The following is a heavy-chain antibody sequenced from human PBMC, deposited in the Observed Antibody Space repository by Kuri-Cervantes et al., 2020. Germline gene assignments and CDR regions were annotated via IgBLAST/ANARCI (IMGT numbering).Heavy chain of an antibody. V-gene: IGHV3-30*02. CDR1: GFIFSDYG. J-gene: IGHJ4*02. Sequence: GGSLRLSCAASGFIFSDYGMHWVRQAPGKGLEWVASISYDGNRKDYGDSVKGRFTLSRDNHKNTLDLQMDSLRTEDTAVYYCAKEASVDFDSWGQGTPVTVSS. CDR2: ISYDGNRK. CDR3: AKEASVDFDS.